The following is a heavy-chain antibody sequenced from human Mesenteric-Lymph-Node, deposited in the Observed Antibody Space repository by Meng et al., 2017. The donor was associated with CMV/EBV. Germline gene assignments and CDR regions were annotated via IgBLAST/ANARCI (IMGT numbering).Heavy chain of an antibody. V-gene: IGHV4-61*01. Sequence: SETLSLTCTVSGGSVSSGNYYWSWIRQPPGKGLEWIGYIYYSGSTNYNPSLKSRVTISVDTSKNQFSLKLSSVTAADTAVYYCARVEYSSSWYWFDPWGQGTLVTVSS. CDR1: GGSVSSGNYY. CDR2: IYYSGST. CDR3: ARVEYSSSWYWFDP. J-gene: IGHJ5*02. D-gene: IGHD6-13*01.